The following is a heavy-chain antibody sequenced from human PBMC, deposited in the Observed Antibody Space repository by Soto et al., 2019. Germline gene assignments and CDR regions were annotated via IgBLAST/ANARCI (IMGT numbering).Heavy chain of an antibody. Sequence: PGGSLRLSCAASGFTFSSYWMSWVRQAPGKGLEWVANIKQDGSEKYYVDSVKGRFTISRDNAKNSLYLQMNSLRAEDTAVYYCARDFEMGLLWFGDHPPPNWYFDLWGRGTLVTVSS. D-gene: IGHD3-10*01. CDR2: IKQDGSEK. J-gene: IGHJ2*01. CDR1: GFTFSSYW. CDR3: ARDFEMGLLWFGDHPPPNWYFDL. V-gene: IGHV3-7*05.